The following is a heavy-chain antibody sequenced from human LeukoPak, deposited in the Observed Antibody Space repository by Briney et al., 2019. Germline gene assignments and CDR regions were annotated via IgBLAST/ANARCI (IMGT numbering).Heavy chain of an antibody. CDR1: GFTFSDYY. CDR3: ARDERVYYDSSGYYYVY. J-gene: IGHJ4*02. V-gene: IGHV3-11*01. D-gene: IGHD3-22*01. Sequence: GGSLRLSCAASGFTFSDYYMSWIRQAPGKGLEWISYISSSGSTIYYADSVKGRFTISRDNAKNSLYLQMNSLRAEDTAVYYCARDERVYYDSSGYYYVYWGQGTLVTVSS. CDR2: ISSSGSTI.